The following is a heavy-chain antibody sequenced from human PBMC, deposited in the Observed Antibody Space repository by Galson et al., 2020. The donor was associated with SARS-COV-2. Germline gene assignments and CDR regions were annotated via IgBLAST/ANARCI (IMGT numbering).Heavy chain of an antibody. CDR1: GFTFSTYW. CDR2: IKQDGSEK. V-gene: IGHV3-7*01. D-gene: IGHD6-19*01. J-gene: IGHJ4*02. Sequence: PGGSLRLSCAASGFTFSTYWMNWVRQAPGKGLEWVANIKQDGSEKYYVDSVRGRFTISRDNTKDSLYLQMNSLRAEDTALYFCSGGSGWLIDSWGQGTLVTVSS. CDR3: SGGSGWLIDS.